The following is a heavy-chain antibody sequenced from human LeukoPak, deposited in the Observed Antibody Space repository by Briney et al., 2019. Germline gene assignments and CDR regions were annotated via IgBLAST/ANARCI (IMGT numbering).Heavy chain of an antibody. CDR1: GYTFTSYG. D-gene: IGHD3-22*01. Sequence: GASVKVSCKASGYTFTSYGISWVRQAPGQGLEWMGWISAYNGNTNYAQKLQGRVTMTTDTSTSTAYMELRSLRSDDTAVYYCARGPTYYYDSSGPLGLYYFDYWGQGTLVTVSS. CDR3: ARGPTYYYDSSGPLGLYYFDY. CDR2: ISAYNGNT. V-gene: IGHV1-18*01. J-gene: IGHJ4*02.